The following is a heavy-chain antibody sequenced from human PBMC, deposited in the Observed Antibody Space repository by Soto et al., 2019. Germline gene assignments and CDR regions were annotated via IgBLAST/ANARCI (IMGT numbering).Heavy chain of an antibody. V-gene: IGHV1-69*13. CDR1: GGTFSSYA. D-gene: IGHD6-13*01. J-gene: IGHJ6*02. CDR3: ARALEPAAAATPVVYYYYGMDV. Sequence: ASVKVSCKASGGTFSSYAISWVRQAPGQGLEWMGGIIPIFGTANYAQKFQGRVTITADESTSTAYMELSSLRSEDTAVYYCARALEPAAAATPVVYYYYGMDVWGQGTTVTVSS. CDR2: IIPIFGTA.